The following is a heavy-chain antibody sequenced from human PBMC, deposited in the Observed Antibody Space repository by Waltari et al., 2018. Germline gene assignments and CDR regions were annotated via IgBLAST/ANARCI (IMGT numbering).Heavy chain of an antibody. CDR3: ARGLAVTTRYFDL. CDR1: GGSISSGDYY. CDR2: INHSGST. V-gene: IGHV4-30-4*08. J-gene: IGHJ2*01. D-gene: IGHD4-17*01. Sequence: QVQLQESGPGLVKPSQTLSLTCTVSGGSISSGDYYWSWIRQPPGKGLEWIGEINHSGSTNYNPSLKSRVTISVDTSKNQFSLKLSSVTAADTAVYYCARGLAVTTRYFDLWGRGTLVTVSS.